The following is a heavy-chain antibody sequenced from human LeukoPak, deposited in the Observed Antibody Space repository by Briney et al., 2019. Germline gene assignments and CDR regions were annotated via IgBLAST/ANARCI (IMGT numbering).Heavy chain of an antibody. D-gene: IGHD4-17*01. J-gene: IGHJ4*02. CDR1: GFTVTNNY. CDR2: IDSGGNT. V-gene: IGHV3-53*01. CDR3: ARVEDGDYFDY. Sequence: GGSLRLSCAASGFTVTNNYMSWVRQAPGKGLECVSVIDSGGNTYYSDSVRGRFTISKDNSKNTLYLQMNSLRDEDTAVYYCARVEDGDYFDYWGQGTLVTVSS.